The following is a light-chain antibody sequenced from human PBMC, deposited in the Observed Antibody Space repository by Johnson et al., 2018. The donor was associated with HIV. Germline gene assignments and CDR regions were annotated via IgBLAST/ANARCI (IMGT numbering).Light chain of an antibody. CDR2: RNN. CDR1: SSNIGSYT. CDR3: GTWDTSLSTYV. J-gene: IGLJ1*01. Sequence: QSVLTQPPSASGTPGQRVTISCSGSSSNIGSYTVNWYQQLPGTAPKLLIYRNNQRPSGVPDRFSGSKSGTSASLAISGLQVDDEADYYCGTWDTSLSTYVFGTGTKFTVL. V-gene: IGLV1-44*01.